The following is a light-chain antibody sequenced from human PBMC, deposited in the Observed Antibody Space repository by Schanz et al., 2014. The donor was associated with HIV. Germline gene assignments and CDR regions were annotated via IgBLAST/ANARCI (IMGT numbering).Light chain of an antibody. V-gene: IGKV3-20*01. CDR3: QQYNNWPQT. Sequence: EIVLTQSPGSLSLSPGGRATLSCGASQSLSSSYLAWYQQKRDQPPRLVIYATSTRAAGIPDRFSGTGSGTDFTLTISSLEPEDFAVYYCQQYNNWPQTFGQGTKLEIK. J-gene: IGKJ2*01. CDR1: QSLSSSY. CDR2: ATS.